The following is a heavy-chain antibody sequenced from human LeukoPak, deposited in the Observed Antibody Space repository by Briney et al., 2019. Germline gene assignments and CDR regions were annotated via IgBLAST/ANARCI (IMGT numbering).Heavy chain of an antibody. CDR2: INHSGST. V-gene: IGHV4-34*01. CDR1: GGSFSGYY. D-gene: IGHD5-24*01. J-gene: IGHJ4*02. Sequence: SGTLSLTCAVYGGSFSGYYWSWIRQPPGKGLEWIGEINHSGSTNYNPSLKSRVTISVDTSKNQFSLKLSSVTAADTAVYYCARGGGGYNSAFYFGSWGQGTLVTVSS. CDR3: ARGGGGYNSAFYFGS.